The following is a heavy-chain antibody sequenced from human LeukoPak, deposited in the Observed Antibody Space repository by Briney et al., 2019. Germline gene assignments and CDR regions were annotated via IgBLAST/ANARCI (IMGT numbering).Heavy chain of an antibody. V-gene: IGHV1-2*04. CDR2: INPNSGGT. CDR3: ARDRELGEAFDI. Sequence: ASVKVSCKASGYTFTGYYMHWVRQAPGQGLEWMGWINPNSGGTNFAQKFQGWVAMTRDTSISTAYMELSRLRSDDTAVYYCARDRELGEAFDIWGQGTMVTVSS. CDR1: GYTFTGYY. D-gene: IGHD7-27*01. J-gene: IGHJ3*02.